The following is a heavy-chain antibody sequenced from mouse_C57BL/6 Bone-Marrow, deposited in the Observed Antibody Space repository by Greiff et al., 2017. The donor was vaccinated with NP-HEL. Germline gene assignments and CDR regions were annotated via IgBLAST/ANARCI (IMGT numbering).Heavy chain of an antibody. D-gene: IGHD3-1*01. CDR3: ARDRDY. Sequence: EVHLVESGGGLVKPGGSLKLSCAASGFTFSSYAMSWVRQTPEKRLEWVATISDGGSYTYYPDNVKGRFTISRDNAKNNLYLQMSHLKSEDTAMYYCARDRDYWGQGTLVTVSA. V-gene: IGHV5-4*01. CDR2: ISDGGSYT. CDR1: GFTFSSYA. J-gene: IGHJ3*01.